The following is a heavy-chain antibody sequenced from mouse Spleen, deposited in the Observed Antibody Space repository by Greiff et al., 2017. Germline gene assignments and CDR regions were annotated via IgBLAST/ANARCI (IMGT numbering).Heavy chain of an antibody. CDR2: IYPGSGST. J-gene: IGHJ4*01. D-gene: IGHD2-4*01. Sequence: QVQLKQPGAELVKPGASVKMSCKASGYTFTSYWITWVKQRPGQGLEWIGDIYPGSGSTNYNEKFKSKATLTVDTSSSTAYMQLSSLTSEDSAVYYCAREEGLRHAMDYWGQGTSVTVSS. V-gene: IGHV1-55*01. CDR3: AREEGLRHAMDY. CDR1: GYTFTSYW.